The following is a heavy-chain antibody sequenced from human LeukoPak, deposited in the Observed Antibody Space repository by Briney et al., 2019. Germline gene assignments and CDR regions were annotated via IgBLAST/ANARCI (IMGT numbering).Heavy chain of an antibody. V-gene: IGHV3-7*01. Sequence: GGSLRLYCAASGFTFSSYWMSWVRQAPGKGLEWVANIKQDGSEKYYVDSVKGRFTISRDNAKNSLYLQMNSLRAEDTAVYYCARERTYYYYYMDVWGKGTTVTVSS. CDR2: IKQDGSEK. CDR1: GFTFSSYW. J-gene: IGHJ6*03. CDR3: ARERTYYYYYMDV.